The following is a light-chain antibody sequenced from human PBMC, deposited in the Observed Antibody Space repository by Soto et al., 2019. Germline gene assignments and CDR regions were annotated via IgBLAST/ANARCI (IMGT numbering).Light chain of an antibody. Sequence: EIALTQSPGTLSLSPGERATLSCRASQSVGSSYLAWYQQKPGQAPRLLIYGASSRATGIPDRFSGSGSGTDFTLTISRLEPEDFAVYYCQEYGSSRTFGQGTKVDIK. V-gene: IGKV3-20*01. CDR1: QSVGSSY. J-gene: IGKJ1*01. CDR2: GAS. CDR3: QEYGSSRT.